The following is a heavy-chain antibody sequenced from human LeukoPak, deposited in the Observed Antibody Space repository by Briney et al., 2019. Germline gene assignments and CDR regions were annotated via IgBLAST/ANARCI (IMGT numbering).Heavy chain of an antibody. J-gene: IGHJ4*02. CDR3: ARHAGADSSSWCYFDY. D-gene: IGHD6-13*01. Sequence: PSETLSLTCTVSGGSISSYCWSWIRQPPGKGLEWIGYICYTGSTNYNPSLKSRVTISLDTSKNQFSLKLSSVTAADTALYYCARHAGADSSSWCYFDYWGQGTLVTVSS. CDR2: ICYTGST. CDR1: GGSISSYC. V-gene: IGHV4-59*08.